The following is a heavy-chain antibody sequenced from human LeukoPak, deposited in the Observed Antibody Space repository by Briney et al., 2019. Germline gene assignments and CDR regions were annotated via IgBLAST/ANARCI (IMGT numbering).Heavy chain of an antibody. D-gene: IGHD4-17*01. CDR3: ARDYGDFVSCDK. CDR2: ISYDGSNK. V-gene: IGHV3-30*04. CDR1: GFTFSSYA. Sequence: QPGGSLRLSCAASGFTFSSYAMHWVRQAPGKGLEWVAVISYDGSNKYYADSVKGRFTISRDNSKNTLYLQMNSLRAEDSAVYYCARDYGDFVSCDKWGQGTLVTVSS. J-gene: IGHJ4*02.